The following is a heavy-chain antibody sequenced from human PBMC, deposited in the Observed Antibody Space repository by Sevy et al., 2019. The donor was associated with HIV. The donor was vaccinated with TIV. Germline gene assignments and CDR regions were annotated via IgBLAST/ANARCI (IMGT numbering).Heavy chain of an antibody. J-gene: IGHJ6*02. V-gene: IGHV3-21*01. CDR1: GFTFSSYS. CDR2: ISSSSSYI. D-gene: IGHD2-2*01. Sequence: GGSLRLSCAASGFTFSSYSMNWVRQAPGKGLEWVSSISSSSSYIYYADSVKGRFTSSRDNAKNSLYLQMNSLRAEDTAVYYCAREVVPAAMNYYYGMDVWGQGTTVTVSS. CDR3: AREVVPAAMNYYYGMDV.